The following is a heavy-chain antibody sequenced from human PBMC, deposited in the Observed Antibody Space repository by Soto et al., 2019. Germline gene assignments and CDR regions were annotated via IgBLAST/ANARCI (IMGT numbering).Heavy chain of an antibody. D-gene: IGHD5-12*01. Sequence: SQTLSLTCAISGDSVSSNTASWNWIRQSPSRGLEWLGRTYFRSKWYNDYAVSVKSRVIINPDTSNNQFSLQLNSVTPEDTAVYFCAKGDNLGPKTGYAFDPWGQGIMVTVSS. J-gene: IGHJ5*02. V-gene: IGHV6-1*01. CDR3: AKGDNLGPKTGYAFDP. CDR2: TYFRSKWYN. CDR1: GDSVSSNTAS.